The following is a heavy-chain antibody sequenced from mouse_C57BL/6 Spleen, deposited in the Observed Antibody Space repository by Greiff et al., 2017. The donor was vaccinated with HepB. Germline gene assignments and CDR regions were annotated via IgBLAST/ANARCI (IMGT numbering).Heavy chain of an antibody. CDR1: GYTFTSYW. CDR2: INPSNGGT. CDR3: ARSPWGSYAMDY. J-gene: IGHJ4*01. D-gene: IGHD3-1*01. V-gene: IGHV1-53*01. Sequence: QVHVKQPGTELVKPGASVKLSCKASGYTFTSYWMHWVKQRPGQGLEWIGNINPSNGGTNYNEKFKSKATLTVDKSSSTAYMQLSSLTSEDSAVYYCARSPWGSYAMDYWGQGTSVTVSS.